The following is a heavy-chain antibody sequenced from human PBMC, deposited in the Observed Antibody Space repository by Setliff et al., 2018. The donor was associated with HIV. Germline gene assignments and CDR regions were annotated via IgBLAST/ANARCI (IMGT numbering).Heavy chain of an antibody. D-gene: IGHD1-1*01. J-gene: IGHJ4*02. CDR2: IYTSGST. CDR3: ANRLRGYNKWYYFDY. CDR1: GGSISSGSYY. V-gene: IGHV4-61*09. Sequence: SETLSLTCTVSGGSISSGSYYWSWIRQPAGKGLEWIGHIYTSGSTNYNPSLKSRVTTSVDTSKNQFSLKLNSVIAADTAVYYCANRLRGYNKWYYFDYWGQGTMVTVSS.